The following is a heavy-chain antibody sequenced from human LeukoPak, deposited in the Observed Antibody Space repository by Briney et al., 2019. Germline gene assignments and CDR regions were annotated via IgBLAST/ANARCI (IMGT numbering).Heavy chain of an antibody. CDR1: GGSISSSSYY. V-gene: IGHV4-39*01. Sequence: PSETLSLTCTVSGGSISSSSYYWGWIRQPAGKGLEWIGSIYYSGSTYYNPSLKSRVTISVDTSKNQFSLKLSSVTAADTAVYYCARQGYYYGSGSWPRYYYYMDVWGKGTTVTISS. D-gene: IGHD3-10*01. CDR3: ARQGYYYGSGSWPRYYYYMDV. J-gene: IGHJ6*03. CDR2: IYYSGST.